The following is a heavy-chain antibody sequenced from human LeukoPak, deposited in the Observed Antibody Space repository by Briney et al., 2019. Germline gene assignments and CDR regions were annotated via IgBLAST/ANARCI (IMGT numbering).Heavy chain of an antibody. J-gene: IGHJ6*03. CDR1: GFTLSSYA. CDR3: ARGTDYMDV. Sequence: GGSLRLSCAASGFTLSSYAMSWVRQGPGKGLEWVSAISVSGNTYHADSVKGRFTISRDNAKNSLYLQMNSLRAEDTAVYYCARGTDYMDVWGKGTTVTVSS. V-gene: IGHV3-23*01. D-gene: IGHD1-1*01. CDR2: ISVSGNT.